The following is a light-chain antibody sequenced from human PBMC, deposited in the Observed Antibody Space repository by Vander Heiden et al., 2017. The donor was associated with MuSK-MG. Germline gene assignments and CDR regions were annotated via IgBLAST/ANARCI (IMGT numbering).Light chain of an antibody. CDR3: QHRDSTPLT. J-gene: IGKJ5*01. V-gene: IGKV1-39*01. CDR2: AAS. Sequence: DIQMTQSPSSLSASVGDRVTITCRASQSISSYLNWYQQKPGKAPKLLIYAASSLQSGVPSRFSGSGSGTDFTLTISRLQPEDFATYYCQHRDSTPLTFGQGTLLEIK. CDR1: QSISSY.